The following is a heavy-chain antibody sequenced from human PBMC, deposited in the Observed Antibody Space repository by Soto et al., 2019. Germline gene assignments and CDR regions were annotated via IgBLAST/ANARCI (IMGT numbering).Heavy chain of an antibody. Sequence: SLRLSFAASGFTFDDYAMHWVRQAPGKGLEWVSGISWNSGSIGYADSVKGRFTISRDNAKNSLYLQMNSLRAEDTALYYCAKNYWEGELRGFYGSFDYWGQGTLVTVSS. J-gene: IGHJ4*02. V-gene: IGHV3-9*01. CDR3: AKNYWEGELRGFYGSFDY. CDR2: ISWNSGSI. CDR1: GFTFDDYA. D-gene: IGHD1-7*01.